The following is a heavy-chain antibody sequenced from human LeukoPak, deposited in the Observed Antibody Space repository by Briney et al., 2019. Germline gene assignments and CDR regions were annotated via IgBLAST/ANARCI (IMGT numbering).Heavy chain of an antibody. CDR3: ARDPPSYDSSGYYYVDCFDY. Sequence: SVKVSCKASGGTFSSYAISWVRQAPGQGLEWMGRIIPIFGTANYAQKFQGRVTITTDESTSTAYMELSSLRSEDTAVYYCARDPPSYDSSGYYYVDCFDYWGQGTLVTVSS. CDR1: GGTFSSYA. V-gene: IGHV1-69*05. CDR2: IIPIFGTA. D-gene: IGHD3-22*01. J-gene: IGHJ4*02.